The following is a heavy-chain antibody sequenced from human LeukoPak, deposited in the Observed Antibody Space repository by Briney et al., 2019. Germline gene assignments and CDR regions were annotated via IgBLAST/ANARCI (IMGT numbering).Heavy chain of an antibody. J-gene: IGHJ4*02. V-gene: IGHV5-51*01. CDR1: GYSFTSYW. D-gene: IGHD1-7*01. CDR2: IYPGDSDT. Sequence: GEPLKISCKGPGYSFTSYWIGGVRQMPGKGLEWIGIIYPGDSDTRYSPSFQGQVTISAEKSISTAYLQWSSLKASDTAMYYCARPPRGGWNYADYWGQGTLVTVSS. CDR3: ARPPRGGWNYADY.